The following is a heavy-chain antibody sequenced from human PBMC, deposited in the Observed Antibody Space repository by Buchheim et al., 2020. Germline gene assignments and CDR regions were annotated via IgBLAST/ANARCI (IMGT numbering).Heavy chain of an antibody. V-gene: IGHV4-34*01. Sequence: QVQLQQWGAGLLKPSETLSLTCAVYGGSFSGYYWSWIRQPPGKGLEWIGEINHSGSTNYNPSLKSRVTISVDTSKNPFSLKLSSVTAADTAVYYCARARRYDYVWGSYRFDYWGQGTL. J-gene: IGHJ4*02. CDR3: ARARRYDYVWGSYRFDY. CDR1: GGSFSGYY. CDR2: INHSGST. D-gene: IGHD3-16*02.